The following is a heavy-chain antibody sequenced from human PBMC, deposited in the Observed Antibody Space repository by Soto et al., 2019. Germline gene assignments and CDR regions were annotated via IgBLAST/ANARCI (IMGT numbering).Heavy chain of an antibody. CDR3: ARDRDDYGDWGGVDY. CDR1: GFTVSSNY. V-gene: IGHV3-66*01. J-gene: IGHJ4*02. D-gene: IGHD4-17*01. Sequence: GGSLRLSCAASGFTVSSNYMSWVRQAPGKGLEWVSVIYSGGSTYYADTVKGRFTISRDNSKNTLYLQMNSLRAEDTAVYYCARDRDDYGDWGGVDYWGQGTLVTVSS. CDR2: IYSGGST.